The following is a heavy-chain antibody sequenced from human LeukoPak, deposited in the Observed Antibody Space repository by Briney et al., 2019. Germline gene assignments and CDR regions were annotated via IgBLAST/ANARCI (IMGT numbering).Heavy chain of an antibody. Sequence: GESLKISCKGSGYSFTSYWIGWVRQMPGKGLEWMGIIYPGDSDTRYSPSFQGQVTISADKSISTAYLQWSSLKASDTAMYYCARRNDFWSGPTYFDYGGQGPLVTVSS. D-gene: IGHD3-3*01. V-gene: IGHV5-51*01. CDR1: GYSFTSYW. CDR2: IYPGDSDT. J-gene: IGHJ4*02. CDR3: ARRNDFWSGPTYFDY.